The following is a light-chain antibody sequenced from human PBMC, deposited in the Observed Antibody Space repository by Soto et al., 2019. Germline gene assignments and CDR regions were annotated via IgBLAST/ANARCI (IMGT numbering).Light chain of an antibody. V-gene: IGKV1-17*01. J-gene: IGKJ1*01. CDR2: DAS. CDR1: QGIRND. Sequence: IQITQSPSSLSASVGDRVTITCRASQGIRNDLDWFQQKPGEAPKLLIYDASALPRGVPSRFSGSGSGTKFTLTIASLQPDDFATYYCQQYETFSGTFGPGTKVDIK. CDR3: QQYETFSGT.